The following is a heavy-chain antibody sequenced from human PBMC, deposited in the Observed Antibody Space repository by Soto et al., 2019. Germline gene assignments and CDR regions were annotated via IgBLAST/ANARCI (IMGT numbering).Heavy chain of an antibody. CDR3: TLGQEYCSGGSCYRVYRYGMDV. CDR1: GFTFGDYA. Sequence: GGSLRLSCTASGFTFGDYAMSWFRQAPGKGLEWVGFIRSKAYGGTTEYAASVKGRFTISRDDSKSIAHLQMNSLKTEDTAVYYCTLGQEYCSGGSCYRVYRYGMDVWRQRTTVTFSS. J-gene: IGHJ6*02. V-gene: IGHV3-49*03. CDR2: IRSKAYGGTT. D-gene: IGHD2-15*01.